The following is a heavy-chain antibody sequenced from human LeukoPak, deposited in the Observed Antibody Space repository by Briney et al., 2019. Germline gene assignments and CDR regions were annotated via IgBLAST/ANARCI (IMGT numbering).Heavy chain of an antibody. Sequence: GGSLRLSCAASGFTFSSYSMNWVRQAPGKGLEWVSSTSSSSSYIYYADSVKGRFTISRDNFKNTVSLQMINLRAGDTAVYFCARSDCGSDGCKLLNYWGQGVLVTVSS. J-gene: IGHJ4*02. CDR3: ARSDCGSDGCKLLNY. CDR1: GFTFSSYS. CDR2: TSSSSSYI. V-gene: IGHV3-21*04. D-gene: IGHD2-21*01.